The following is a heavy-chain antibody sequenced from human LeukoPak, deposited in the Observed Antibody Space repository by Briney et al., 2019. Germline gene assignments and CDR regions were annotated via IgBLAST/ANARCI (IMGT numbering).Heavy chain of an antibody. Sequence: ASVKVSCKASGYTFTSYGISWVRQAPGQGLEWMGWISAYNGNTNYAQKLQGRVTMTTDTSTSTAYMELRSLRSDDTAVYYCAKDSVWDGSGSYDYWGQGTLVTVSS. J-gene: IGHJ4*02. V-gene: IGHV1-18*01. CDR1: GYTFTSYG. CDR2: ISAYNGNT. CDR3: AKDSVWDGSGSYDY. D-gene: IGHD3-10*01.